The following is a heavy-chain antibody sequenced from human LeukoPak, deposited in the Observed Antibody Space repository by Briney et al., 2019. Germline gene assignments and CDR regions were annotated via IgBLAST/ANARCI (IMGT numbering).Heavy chain of an antibody. CDR3: ARASGIAVAGTAIDY. J-gene: IGHJ4*02. Sequence: ASVKVSCKASGGTFSSYAISWVRQAPGQGLEWMGGIIPIFGTANYAQKFQGRVTITADKSTSTAYMELSSLRSEDTAVYYCARASGIAVAGTAIDYWGQGTLVTVSS. D-gene: IGHD6-19*01. CDR1: GGTFSSYA. V-gene: IGHV1-69*06. CDR2: IIPIFGTA.